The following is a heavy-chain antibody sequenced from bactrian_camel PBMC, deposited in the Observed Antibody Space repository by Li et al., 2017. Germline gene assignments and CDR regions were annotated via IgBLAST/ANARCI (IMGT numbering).Heavy chain of an antibody. Sequence: HVQLVESGGGSVQTGGSLRLSCAASGYHHSAYCLAWFRRAPGNQREFVSAIDRDDTITYADSVKGRFTISRDNAKDTLYLQMNSLKPEDTAVYYCAADLSGGSWSRFGYWGQGTQVTVS. CDR3: AADLSGGSWSRFGY. CDR2: IDRDDTI. V-gene: IGHV3S53*01. J-gene: IGHJ6*01. D-gene: IGHD6*01. CDR1: GYHHSAYC.